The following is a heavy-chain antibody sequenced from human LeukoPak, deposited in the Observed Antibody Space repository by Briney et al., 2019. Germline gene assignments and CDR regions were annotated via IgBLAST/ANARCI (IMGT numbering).Heavy chain of an antibody. CDR2: INHSGST. CDR3: ARGPQYRWSYYYYYMDV. D-gene: IGHD5-24*01. V-gene: IGHV4-34*01. Sequence: PSETLSLTCAVYGGSFSGYYWSWIRQPPGKGLEWIGEINHSGSTNYNPSLKSRVTISVDTSKNQFSLKLSSATAADTAVYYCARGPQYRWSYYYYYMDVWGKGTTVTVSS. CDR1: GGSFSGYY. J-gene: IGHJ6*03.